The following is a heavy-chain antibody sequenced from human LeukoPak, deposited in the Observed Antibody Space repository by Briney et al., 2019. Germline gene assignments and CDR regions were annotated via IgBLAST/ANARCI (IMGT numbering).Heavy chain of an antibody. CDR1: GFIFSSYA. J-gene: IGHJ4*02. CDR2: IYAGGRT. Sequence: GGSLRLSCAASGFIFSSYAMSWVRQAPGKGLEWVSVIYAGGRTYYADSVQGRFIISRDTSKNTLSLQMNSLRAEDTAVYYCARAVEYYDILTGYAQYYFDYWGRGTLVTVSS. D-gene: IGHD3-9*01. CDR3: ARAVEYYDILTGYAQYYFDY. V-gene: IGHV3-53*01.